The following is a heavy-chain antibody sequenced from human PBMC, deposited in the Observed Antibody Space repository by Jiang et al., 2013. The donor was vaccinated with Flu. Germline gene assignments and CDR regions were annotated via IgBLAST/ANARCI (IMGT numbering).Heavy chain of an antibody. V-gene: IGHV4-39*01. CDR2: IYYSGST. D-gene: IGHD3-3*01. Sequence: PGLVKPSETLSLTCTVSGGSISSSSYYWGWIRQPPGKGLEWIGSIYYSGSTYYNPSLKSRVTISVDTSKNQFSLKLSSVTAADTAVYYCARMNRAIFGVVTHWYFDYWGQGTLVTVSS. CDR1: GGSISSSSYY. CDR3: ARMNRAIFGVVTHWYFDY. J-gene: IGHJ4*02.